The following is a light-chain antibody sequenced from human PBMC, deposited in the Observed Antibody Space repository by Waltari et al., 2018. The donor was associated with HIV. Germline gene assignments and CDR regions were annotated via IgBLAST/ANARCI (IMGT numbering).Light chain of an antibody. V-gene: IGKV3-20*01. Sequence: EIVLTQSPATLSLSPGERATLSCRASQAISSGYLAWYQQIRDQAPRLLIFGASSRATGIPDRFSGSGSETVFTLTISSLEPEDFAMYYCQQYGSSPCTFGQGTRLEIK. CDR2: GAS. CDR1: QAISSGY. J-gene: IGKJ2*02. CDR3: QQYGSSPCT.